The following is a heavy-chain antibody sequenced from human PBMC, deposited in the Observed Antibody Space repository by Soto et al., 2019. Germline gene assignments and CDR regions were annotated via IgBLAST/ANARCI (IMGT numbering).Heavy chain of an antibody. Sequence: SETLALTCSVSGGSMSPYFWSWIRQPPGKGLEYIGFISYTGITNYNGSLTSRVDMSLDTSKNQISLKLKSVTAADKAVYYCAKSWHTVGGVVWGPGTLVTV. CDR2: ISYTGIT. CDR1: GGSMSPYF. J-gene: IGHJ4*02. CDR3: AKSWHTVGGVV. V-gene: IGHV4-59*01. D-gene: IGHD3-16*01.